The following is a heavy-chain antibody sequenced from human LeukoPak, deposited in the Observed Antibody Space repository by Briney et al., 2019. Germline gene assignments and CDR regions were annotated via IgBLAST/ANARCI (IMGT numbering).Heavy chain of an antibody. CDR2: IYYSGST. J-gene: IGHJ6*03. CDR1: GGSFSGYY. Sequence: SETLSLTCAVYGGSFSGYYWSWIRQPPGKGLEWIGYIYYSGSTNYNPSLKSRVTISVDMSKNQFSLKLSSVTAADTAVYYCARGHDFWSGYSFYYYMDVWGKGTTVTVSS. V-gene: IGHV4-59*01. CDR3: ARGHDFWSGYSFYYYMDV. D-gene: IGHD3-3*01.